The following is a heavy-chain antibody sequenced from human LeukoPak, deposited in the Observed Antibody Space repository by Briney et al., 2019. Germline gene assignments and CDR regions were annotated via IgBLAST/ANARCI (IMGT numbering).Heavy chain of an antibody. Sequence: SETLSLTCIVSGGSISSYYWSWIRQPPGKGLEWIGYIYYSGSTNYNPSLKSRVTISVDTSKNQFSLKLSSVTAADTAVYYCARVYDILTDYYFDYWGQGTLVTVSS. CDR1: GGSISSYY. D-gene: IGHD3-9*01. J-gene: IGHJ4*02. V-gene: IGHV4-59*01. CDR3: ARVYDILTDYYFDY. CDR2: IYYSGST.